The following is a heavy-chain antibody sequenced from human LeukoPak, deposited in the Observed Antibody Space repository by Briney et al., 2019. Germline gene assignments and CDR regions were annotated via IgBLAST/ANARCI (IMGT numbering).Heavy chain of an antibody. CDR3: ARAEGYSSSWYIDY. CDR1: GYSISSGYY. D-gene: IGHD6-13*01. Sequence: SETLSLTCTVSGYSISSGYYWGWIRQPPGKGLEWIGSIYHSGSTYYNPSLKSRVTISVDTSKSQFSLKLSSVTAADTAVYYCARAEGYSSSWYIDYWGQGTLVTVSS. CDR2: IYHSGST. V-gene: IGHV4-38-2*02. J-gene: IGHJ4*02.